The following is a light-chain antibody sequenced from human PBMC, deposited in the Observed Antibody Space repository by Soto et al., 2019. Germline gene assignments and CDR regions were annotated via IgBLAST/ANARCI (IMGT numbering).Light chain of an antibody. CDR1: SSDIGSYDY. CDR2: EVT. J-gene: IGLJ1*01. V-gene: IGLV2-14*01. CDR3: SSFTSTSTRL. Sequence: QSALTQPASVSGSPGQSITISCTGTSSDIGSYDYVSWYQQHPGKAPNLIIYEVTDRPSGVSNRFSGSKSGNTASLTISGLQAEDEADHYCSSFTSTSTRLFGSGTKVTVL.